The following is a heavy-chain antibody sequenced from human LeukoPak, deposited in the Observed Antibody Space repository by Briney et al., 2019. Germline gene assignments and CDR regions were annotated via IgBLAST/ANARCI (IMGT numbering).Heavy chain of an antibody. CDR1: GFTFSSYW. Sequence: GGSLRLSCAASGFTFSSYWMSWVRQAPGKGLEWVSSISSSSSYIYYADSVKGRFTISRDNAKNSLYLQMNSLRAEDTAVYYCARDLRLAARPIDYWGQGTLVTVSS. CDR2: ISSSSSYI. J-gene: IGHJ4*02. D-gene: IGHD6-6*01. CDR3: ARDLRLAARPIDY. V-gene: IGHV3-21*01.